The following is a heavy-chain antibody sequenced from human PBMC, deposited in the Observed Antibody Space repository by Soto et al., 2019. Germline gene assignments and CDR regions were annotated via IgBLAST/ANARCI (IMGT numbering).Heavy chain of an antibody. Sequence: GGSLRLSCAASGLTFSSYAMSWVRQAPGKGLEWVSVIYSGGSTYYADSVKGRFTISRDNSKNTLYLQMNSLRAEDTAVYYCARDGSGSYYFDYWGQGTLVTVSS. V-gene: IGHV3-66*01. CDR2: IYSGGST. CDR1: GLTFSSYA. J-gene: IGHJ4*02. D-gene: IGHD1-26*01. CDR3: ARDGSGSYYFDY.